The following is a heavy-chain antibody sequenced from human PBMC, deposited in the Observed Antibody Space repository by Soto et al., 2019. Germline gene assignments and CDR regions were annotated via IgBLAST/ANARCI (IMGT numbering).Heavy chain of an antibody. J-gene: IGHJ3*02. CDR3: AGDPLFRGGSGSFSYDDFDI. Sequence: QVQLQESGPGLVKPSQTLSLTCTVSGASISSGAYYWSWIRQHPGKGLEWIGYIYYSGSTYYNPSLKSRVTISVDTSKNQTSLKRTSVTAADTAVYFCAGDPLFRGGSGSFSYDDFDIWGQGTMVTVSS. CDR1: GASISSGAYY. CDR2: IYYSGST. D-gene: IGHD3-10*01. V-gene: IGHV4-31*03.